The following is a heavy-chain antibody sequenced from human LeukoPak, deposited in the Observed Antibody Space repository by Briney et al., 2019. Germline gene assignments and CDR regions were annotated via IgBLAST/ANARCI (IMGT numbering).Heavy chain of an antibody. Sequence: GGSLRLSCAASGFTFSSYWMSWVRQAPGKGLEWVANIKQDGSEKYYVDSVKGRFTISRDNSKTTLYLEMNSLRVEDTAVYYCTKARSGSSNWALQIFEYWGQGVLVTVSS. J-gene: IGHJ4*02. CDR2: IKQDGSEK. V-gene: IGHV3-7*03. D-gene: IGHD4-11*01. CDR1: GFTFSSYW. CDR3: TKARSGSSNWALQIFEY.